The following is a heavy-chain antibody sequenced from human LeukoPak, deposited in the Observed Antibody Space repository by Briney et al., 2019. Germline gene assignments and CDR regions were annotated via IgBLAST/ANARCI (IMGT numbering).Heavy chain of an antibody. V-gene: IGHV3-48*04. Sequence: PGGSLRLSCAASGFTFSSYSMNWVRQAPGKGLEWVSYISSSSSTTYYADSVKGRFTISRDNAKNSLYLQMNSLRAEGTAVYYCARDGWGYCSSTSCYTRSDYWGQGTLVTVSS. CDR2: ISSSSSTT. CDR3: ARDGWGYCSSTSCYTRSDY. CDR1: GFTFSSYS. D-gene: IGHD2-2*02. J-gene: IGHJ4*02.